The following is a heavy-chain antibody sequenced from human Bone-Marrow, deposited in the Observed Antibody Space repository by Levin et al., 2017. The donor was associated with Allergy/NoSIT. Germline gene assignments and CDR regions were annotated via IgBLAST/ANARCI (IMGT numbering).Heavy chain of an antibody. D-gene: IGHD2-15*01. Sequence: SCAASGFTFTNAWMSWVRQAPGKGLEWVGRIKSKSDGGTTEYAAPVKDRFTISRDDSKTTLYVQMNSLKTEDTAVYYCATDRSLGGFDIWGQGTMVIVSS. V-gene: IGHV3-15*01. J-gene: IGHJ3*02. CDR1: GFTFTNAW. CDR3: ATDRSLGGFDI. CDR2: IKSKSDGGTT.